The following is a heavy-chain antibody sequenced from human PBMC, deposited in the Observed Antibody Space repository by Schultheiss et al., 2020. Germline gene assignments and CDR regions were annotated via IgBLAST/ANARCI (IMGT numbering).Heavy chain of an antibody. V-gene: IGHV3-7*01. CDR3: ARYNWNYVLDGMDV. CDR2: IKQDGSEK. D-gene: IGHD1-7*01. J-gene: IGHJ6*02. CDR1: GFSFSIYW. Sequence: GGSLRLSCAASGFSFSIYWMNWVRQAPGKGLEWVANIKQDGSEKYYVDSVKGRFTISRDNAKNSLYLQMNSLRVEDTAVYYCARYNWNYVLDGMDVWGQGTTVTVSS.